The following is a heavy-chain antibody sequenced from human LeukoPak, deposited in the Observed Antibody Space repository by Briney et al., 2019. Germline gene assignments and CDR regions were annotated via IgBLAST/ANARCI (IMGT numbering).Heavy chain of an antibody. CDR3: ARGRVTPNLYYYMDV. V-gene: IGHV3-74*01. J-gene: IGHJ6*03. D-gene: IGHD1-14*01. CDR1: GFTFSSYA. Sequence: GGSLRLSCAASGFTFSSYAMSWVRQAPGKGLVWVSRISPDGSTTSYADSVKGRFTISRDNAKNTLYLQMNSLRAEDTAVYYCARGRVTPNLYYYMDVWGKGTTVTVSS. CDR2: ISPDGSTT.